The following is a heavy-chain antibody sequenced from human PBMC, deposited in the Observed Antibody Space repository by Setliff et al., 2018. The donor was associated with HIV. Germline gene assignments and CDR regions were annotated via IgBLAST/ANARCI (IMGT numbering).Heavy chain of an antibody. J-gene: IGHJ4*02. CDR3: ARHSPSDY. CDR2: IYYSGST. V-gene: IGHV4-28*01. CDR1: GGSISTSNW. Sequence: SETLSLTCTVSGGSISTSNWWGWIRQTPGKGLEWIGYIYYSGSTNYNPSLKSRVTMSLDTSKNQFSLKLSSVTAADTAVYYCARHSPSDYWGQGTLVTVSS.